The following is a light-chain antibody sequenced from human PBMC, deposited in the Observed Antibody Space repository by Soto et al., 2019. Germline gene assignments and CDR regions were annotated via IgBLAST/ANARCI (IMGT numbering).Light chain of an antibody. CDR3: SSYAGSNKV. CDR1: SSDGGGYNY. CDR2: EVS. J-gene: IGLJ2*01. Sequence: QSALTQPPSASGSPGQSVTISCTGTSSDGGGYNYVSWYQQHPGKAPKLMIYEVSKRPSGVPDRFSGSKSGNTASLTVSGLQAEDEADYYCSSYAGSNKVFGGGNKVTVL. V-gene: IGLV2-8*01.